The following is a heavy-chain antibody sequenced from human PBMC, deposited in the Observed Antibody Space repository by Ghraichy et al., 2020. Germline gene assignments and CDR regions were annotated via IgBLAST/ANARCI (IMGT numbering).Heavy chain of an antibody. CDR1: GFTFSTYA. Sequence: GALRLSCAASGFTFSTYAMHWVRQAPGKGLEWAAVISNDGSSKFYADSVKGRFTISRDNSKNTLYLHMNSLRAEDTAVYYCATGLPNPPNGDLFDYWGQGTLVTVSS. D-gene: IGHD4-17*01. CDR2: ISNDGSSK. CDR3: ATGLPNPPNGDLFDY. J-gene: IGHJ4*02. V-gene: IGHV3-30-3*01.